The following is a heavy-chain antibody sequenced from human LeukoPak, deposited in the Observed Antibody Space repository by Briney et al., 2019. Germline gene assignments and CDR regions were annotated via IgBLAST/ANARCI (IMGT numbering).Heavy chain of an antibody. CDR3: AKRTSGSSWYSSDY. J-gene: IGHJ4*02. CDR2: MSGDATST. V-gene: IGHV3-23*01. D-gene: IGHD6-13*01. CDR1: GFAFSVYA. Sequence: QPGGSLRLSCAASGFAFSVYAMNWVRQAPGKGLEWVSTMSGDATSTYYADSVKGRFTISRDNSKNTLYLQMNSLRAEDTAVYYCAKRTSGSSWYSSDYWGQGTLVTVSS.